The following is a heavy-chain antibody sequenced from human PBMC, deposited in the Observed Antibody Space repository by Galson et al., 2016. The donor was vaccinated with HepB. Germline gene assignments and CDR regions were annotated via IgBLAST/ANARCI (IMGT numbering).Heavy chain of an antibody. D-gene: IGHD3-9*01. CDR2: IYHSGNT. V-gene: IGHV4-39*01. J-gene: IGHJ4*02. CDR1: GGSIRGSIYY. CDR3: ASHDDSDWDY. Sequence: SETLSLTCTVSGGSIRGSIYYWGWIRQPPGKGLEWIGSIYHSGNTYYSPSLSPSLESRVTISVDTSKNQFSLKLRSVTAADTAVYYCASHDDSDWDYWGQGTLVTVSP.